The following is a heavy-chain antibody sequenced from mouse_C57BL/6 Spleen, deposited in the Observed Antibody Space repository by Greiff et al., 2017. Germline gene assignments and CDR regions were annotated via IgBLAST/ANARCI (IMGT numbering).Heavy chain of an antibody. J-gene: IGHJ4*01. V-gene: IGHV5-6*01. D-gene: IGHD3-2*02. CDR1: GFTFSSYG. CDR3: ARGDSSGIAMDY. Sequence: EVKLVESGGDLVKPGGSLKLSCAASGFTFSSYGMSWVRQTPDKRLEWVATISSGGSYTYYPDSVKGRFTISRDNAKNTLYLQMSSLKSEDTAMYYCARGDSSGIAMDYWGQGTSVTVSS. CDR2: ISSGGSYT.